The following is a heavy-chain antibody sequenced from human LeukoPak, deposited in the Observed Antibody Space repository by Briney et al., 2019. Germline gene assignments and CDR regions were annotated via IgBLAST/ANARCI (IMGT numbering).Heavy chain of an antibody. D-gene: IGHD2-2*01. V-gene: IGHV1-2*02. CDR1: GYTFTSYY. CDR2: INPNSGGT. Sequence: GASVKVSCKASGYTFTSYYMHWVRQAPGQGLEWMGWINPNSGGTNYAQKFQGRVTMTRDTSISTAYMELSRLRSDDTAVYYCARVLVPADITAGFDYWGQGTLVTVPS. J-gene: IGHJ4*02. CDR3: ARVLVPADITAGFDY.